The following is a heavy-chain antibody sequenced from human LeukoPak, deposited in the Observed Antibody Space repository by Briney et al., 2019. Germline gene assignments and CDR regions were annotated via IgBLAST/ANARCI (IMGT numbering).Heavy chain of an antibody. Sequence: TGGSLRLSCAASGFTFSSYSMNWVRQAPGKGLEWVSYISSSSSTIYYADSVKGRFTISRDNAKNSLYLQMDSLRAEDTAVYYCAREVDAPPFWYFDLWGRGTLVTVSS. D-gene: IGHD1-26*01. CDR3: AREVDAPPFWYFDL. V-gene: IGHV3-48*04. J-gene: IGHJ2*01. CDR2: ISSSSSTI. CDR1: GFTFSSYS.